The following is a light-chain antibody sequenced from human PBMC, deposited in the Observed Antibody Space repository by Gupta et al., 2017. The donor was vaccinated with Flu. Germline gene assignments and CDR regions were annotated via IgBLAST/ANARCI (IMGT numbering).Light chain of an antibody. Sequence: QSALTQPASVSGSPGQSITFSCPGTSSDVGGYNYVSWYQQHPGKAPKLMIYEVSNRPSGVSNRFSGSKSGNTASLTISGLQAEDEADYYCSSYTSSSTPYVFGTGTKVTVL. CDR3: SSYTSSSTPYV. CDR1: SSDVGGYNY. J-gene: IGLJ1*01. V-gene: IGLV2-14*01. CDR2: EVS.